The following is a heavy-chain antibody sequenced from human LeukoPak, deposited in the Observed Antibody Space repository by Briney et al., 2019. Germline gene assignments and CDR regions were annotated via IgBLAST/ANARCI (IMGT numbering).Heavy chain of an antibody. V-gene: IGHV1-2*06. D-gene: IGHD3-22*01. CDR2: INPNSGGT. CDR3: ARAQTYYYDSSGYYYSDY. J-gene: IGHJ4*02. CDR1: GYTFTGYY. Sequence: ASVKVSCKASGYTFTGYYMHWVRQAPGQGLEWMGRINPNSGGTNYAQKFQGRVTMTRDTSNSTAYMELSRLRSDDTAVYYCARAQTYYYDSSGYYYSDYWGQGTLVTVSS.